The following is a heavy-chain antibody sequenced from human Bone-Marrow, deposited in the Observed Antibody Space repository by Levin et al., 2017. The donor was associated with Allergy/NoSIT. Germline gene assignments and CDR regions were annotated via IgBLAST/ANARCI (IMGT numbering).Heavy chain of an antibody. V-gene: IGHV3-48*01. J-gene: IGHJ5*02. D-gene: IGHD3-10*01. CDR1: GFTFSSYS. CDR3: ARAPASSGSYYNWFDP. CDR2: ISSSSSTI. Sequence: GGSLRLSCAASGFTFSSYSMNWVRQAPGKGLEWVSYISSSSSTIYYADSVKGRFTISRDNAKNSLYLQMNSLRAEDTAVYYCARAPASSGSYYNWFDPWGQGTLVTVSS.